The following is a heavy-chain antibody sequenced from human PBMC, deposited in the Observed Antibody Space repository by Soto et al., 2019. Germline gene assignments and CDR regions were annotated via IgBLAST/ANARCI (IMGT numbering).Heavy chain of an antibody. CDR2: INPNSGGT. CDR3: ARARGAAAGTRAPAYYYYYYGMDV. V-gene: IGHV1-2*04. D-gene: IGHD6-13*01. Sequence: EASVKVSCKASGYTFTGYYMHWVRQAPGQGLEWMGWINPNSGGTNYAQKFQGWVTMTRDTSISTAYMELSRLRSDDTAVYYCARARGAAAGTRAPAYYYYYYGMDVWGQGTTVTVSS. CDR1: GYTFTGYY. J-gene: IGHJ6*02.